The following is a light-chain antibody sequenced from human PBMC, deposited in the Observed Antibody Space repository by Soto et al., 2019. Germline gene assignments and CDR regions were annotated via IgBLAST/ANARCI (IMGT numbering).Light chain of an antibody. CDR2: GAS. CDR1: QGVRSGY. CDR3: QQYGSSPPVT. J-gene: IGKJ5*01. Sequence: EIVLTQSPGTLSLSPGKRATITCRAGQGVRSGYLSCYQQKPGQAPSLLFFGASGRSTGIPDRFSGSGSGTDFTLTISRLEPEDFAVYYCQQYGSSPPVTFGQGTRLEIK. V-gene: IGKV3-20*01.